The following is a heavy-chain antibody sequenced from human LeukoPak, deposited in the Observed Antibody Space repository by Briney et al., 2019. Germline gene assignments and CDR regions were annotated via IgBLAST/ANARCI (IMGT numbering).Heavy chain of an antibody. Sequence: GRSLRFSCAASGFTFSSYAMHWVRQAPGKGLEWVAVIWYDGSNKYYADSVKGRFTISRDNSKNTLYLQMNSLRAEDTAVYYCASLRGYSYGYNPFDYWGQGTLITVSS. V-gene: IGHV3-33*08. D-gene: IGHD5-18*01. CDR1: GFTFSSYA. CDR3: ASLRGYSYGYNPFDY. CDR2: IWYDGSNK. J-gene: IGHJ4*02.